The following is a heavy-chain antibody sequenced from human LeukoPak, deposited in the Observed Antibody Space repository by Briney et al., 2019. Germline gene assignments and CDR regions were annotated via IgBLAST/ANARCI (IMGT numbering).Heavy chain of an antibody. D-gene: IGHD4/OR15-4a*01. CDR1: GVSIRSAGYS. CDR2: VYYSGST. CDR3: ARDGATGVFEY. V-gene: IGHV4-31*11. J-gene: IGHJ4*02. Sequence: SETLSLTCAVSGVSIRSAGYSYYWIRQHPGKGLEWIGHVYYSGSTSYNPSPKSRVAMSIDPSKNQFSLNLTSVTAADTAVYFCARDGATGVFEYWGQGILVTVSS.